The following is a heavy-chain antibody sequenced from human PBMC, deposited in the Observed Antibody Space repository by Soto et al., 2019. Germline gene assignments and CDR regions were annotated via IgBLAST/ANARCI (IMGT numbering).Heavy chain of an antibody. J-gene: IGHJ6*02. CDR3: ARVSRSSAFGMDV. CDR1: GGSISTINW. Sequence: LSLTCAVSGGSISTINWWTWVRQPPGKGLDWIGEIYQTGSTSYNPSLESRVTISIDKSKNQFSLKLRSVTAADTAVYHCARVSRSSAFGMDVWGQGTTVTVSS. CDR2: IYQTGST. V-gene: IGHV4-4*02. D-gene: IGHD6-6*01.